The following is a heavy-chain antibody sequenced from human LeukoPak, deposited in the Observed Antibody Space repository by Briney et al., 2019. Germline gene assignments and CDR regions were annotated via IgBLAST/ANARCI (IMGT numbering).Heavy chain of an antibody. J-gene: IGHJ4*02. CDR3: ARASPYFSSSSLSYFDY. V-gene: IGHV4-4*07. CDR1: GGSISSYS. CDR2: IYTSGST. Sequence: SETLSLTCTVSGGSISSYSWSWIRQPAGKGLEWIGRIYTSGSTNYNLSLKSRVTMSVDTSKNQFSLKLSSVTAADTAVYYCARASPYFSSSSLSYFDYWGQGTLVTVSS. D-gene: IGHD6-6*01.